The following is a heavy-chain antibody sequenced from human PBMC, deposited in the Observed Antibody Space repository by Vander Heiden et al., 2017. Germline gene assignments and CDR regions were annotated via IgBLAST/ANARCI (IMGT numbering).Heavy chain of an antibody. V-gene: IGHV1-8*01. J-gene: IGHJ4*02. Sequence: QVQLVQSGAEVKKPGASVKVSCKASGYTFTSYDINWVRQATGQGLEWMGWMNPNSGNTGYGQKFQGRVTMTRDTSINTAYMELSSLRSEDTAVYYCARGGGYSYGKINVPPNWGQGTLVTVSS. D-gene: IGHD5-18*01. CDR3: ARGGGYSYGKINVPPN. CDR2: MNPNSGNT. CDR1: GYTFTSYD.